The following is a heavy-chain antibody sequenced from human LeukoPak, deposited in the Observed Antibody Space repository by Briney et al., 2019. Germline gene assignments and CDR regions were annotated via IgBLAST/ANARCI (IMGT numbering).Heavy chain of an antibody. CDR1: GFTFSSYA. CDR2: TSDSGGRT. Sequence: TGGSLRLSCAASGFTFSSYAMSWVRQAPGKGLEWVSLTSDSGGRTYYADSVKGRFTISRDNPKNTLYLQMNSLSAEDTAVYYCAKDFISAAGRGDFQHWGQGTLVTVSS. D-gene: IGHD6-13*01. CDR3: AKDFISAAGRGDFQH. V-gene: IGHV3-23*01. J-gene: IGHJ1*01.